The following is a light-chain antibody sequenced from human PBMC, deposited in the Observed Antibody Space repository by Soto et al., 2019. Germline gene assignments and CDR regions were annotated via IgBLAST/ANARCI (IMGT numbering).Light chain of an antibody. CDR1: QIINNW. CDR3: QQYKSYPWT. J-gene: IGKJ1*01. Sequence: DIQMTQSPSTLSASVGDRVTTTCRASQIINNWLAWYQQKPGKAPNLLIYKASSLESGVPSRFSGSGSGTEFTLTISSLQPDDFATYYCQQYKSYPWTFGQGTKVEIK. V-gene: IGKV1-5*03. CDR2: KAS.